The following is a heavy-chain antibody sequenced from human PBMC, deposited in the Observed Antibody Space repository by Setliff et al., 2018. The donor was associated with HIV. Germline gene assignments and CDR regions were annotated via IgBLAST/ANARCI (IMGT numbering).Heavy chain of an antibody. CDR1: GGTFSLYA. Sequence: ASVKVSCKASGGTFSLYAINWVRQAPGQGLEWMGGIIPIFNTANYAQKFQGRVTITADGSTSTAYMELSSLRFEDTASYYCARDQATGYEKVWFSWIDPWGQGTLVTVSS. CDR3: ARDQATGYEKVWFSWIDP. CDR2: IIPIFNTA. J-gene: IGHJ5*02. D-gene: IGHD5-12*01. V-gene: IGHV1-69*13.